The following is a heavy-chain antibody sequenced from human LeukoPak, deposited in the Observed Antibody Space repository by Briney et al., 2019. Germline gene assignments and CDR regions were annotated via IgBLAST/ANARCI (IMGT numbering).Heavy chain of an antibody. V-gene: IGHV3-15*01. Sequence: GGSLRLSCAASGFTFSNAWMSWVRQAPGKGLEWVGRIKSKTDGGTTDYAAPVKGRFTITRDDSKNTLYLQMNSLKTEDTAVYYCTTVSYYDILTGYFPLDYWGQGTLVTVSS. D-gene: IGHD3-9*01. CDR1: GFTFSNAW. CDR3: TTVSYYDILTGYFPLDY. CDR2: IKSKTDGGTT. J-gene: IGHJ4*02.